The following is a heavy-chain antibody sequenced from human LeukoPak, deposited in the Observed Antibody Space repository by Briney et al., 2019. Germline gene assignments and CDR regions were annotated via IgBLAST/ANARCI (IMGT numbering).Heavy chain of an antibody. CDR1: GDSISSYY. J-gene: IGHJ5*02. Sequence: SETLSLTCLVSGDSISSYYRSWIRQPAGKGLEWIGRIYSGGTSGRVYTAGSTTYNPSLKSRVTMSVDKSKNQFSLWLTSVTAADTAVYYCARERSGVVTAKGWFDPWGQGTLVIVSS. D-gene: IGHD2-21*02. V-gene: IGHV4-4*07. CDR3: ARERSGVVTAKGWFDP. CDR2: IYSGGTSGRVYTAGST.